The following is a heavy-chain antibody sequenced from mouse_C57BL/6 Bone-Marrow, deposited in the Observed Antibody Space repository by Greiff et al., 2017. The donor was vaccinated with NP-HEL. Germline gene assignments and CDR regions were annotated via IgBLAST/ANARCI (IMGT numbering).Heavy chain of an antibody. J-gene: IGHJ4*01. CDR2: IYPRSGNT. CDR3: ARLGWLPLCAMDY. V-gene: IGHV1-81*01. D-gene: IGHD2-2*01. Sequence: QVQLKESGAELARPGASVKLSCKASGYTFTSYGISWVKQRTGQGLEWIGEIYPRSGNTYYNEKFKGKATLTADKSSSTAYMGLRSLTSEDSAVYFCARLGWLPLCAMDYWGQGTSVTVSS. CDR1: GYTFTSYG.